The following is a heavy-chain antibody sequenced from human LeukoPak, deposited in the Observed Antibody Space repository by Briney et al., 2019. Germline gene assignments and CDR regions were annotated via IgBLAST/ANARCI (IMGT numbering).Heavy chain of an antibody. CDR1: GYTFTGYY. CDR2: INPNSGGT. D-gene: IGHD3-16*02. CDR3: ARLKRSLGELSQPYGMDV. V-gene: IGHV1-2*02. Sequence: GASVKVSCKASGYTFTGYYMHWVRQAPGQGLEWMGWINPNSGGTNYAQKFQGRVTMTRDTSISTAYMELSRPRSDDTAVYYCARLKRSLGELSQPYGMDVWGQGTTVTVSS. J-gene: IGHJ6*02.